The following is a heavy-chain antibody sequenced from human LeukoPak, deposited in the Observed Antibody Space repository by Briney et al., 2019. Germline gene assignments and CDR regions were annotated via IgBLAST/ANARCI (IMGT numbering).Heavy chain of an antibody. Sequence: PGGSLRLSCVASGFTFSSYSMNWVRQAPGKGLEWLSSISSTSTYIYYADSVKGRFTISRDNAKNSLYLQMNSLRAEDTAVYYCARDRGWGMDVWGKGTTVTISS. J-gene: IGHJ6*03. CDR2: ISSTSTYI. CDR1: GFTFSSYS. CDR3: ARDRGWGMDV. V-gene: IGHV3-21*01. D-gene: IGHD5-12*01.